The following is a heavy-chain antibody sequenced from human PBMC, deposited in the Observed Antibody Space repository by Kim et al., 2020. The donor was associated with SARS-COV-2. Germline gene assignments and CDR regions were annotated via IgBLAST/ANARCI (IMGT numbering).Heavy chain of an antibody. D-gene: IGHD6-13*01. V-gene: IGHV4-59*13. Sequence: SETLSLTCTVSGGSISSYYWSWIRQPPGKGLEWIGDIYYSGSTNYNPSLTSRVTISVDTSKNQFSLKLSSVTVADTAVYYCARLIAAAGIMDVWGQGTTVTISS. CDR2: IYYSGST. CDR3: ARLIAAAGIMDV. J-gene: IGHJ6*02. CDR1: GGSISSYY.